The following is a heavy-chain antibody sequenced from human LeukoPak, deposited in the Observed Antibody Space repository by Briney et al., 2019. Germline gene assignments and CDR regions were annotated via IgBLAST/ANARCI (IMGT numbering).Heavy chain of an antibody. J-gene: IGHJ4*02. CDR2: ISYDGSNK. CDR3: AKDKVSRRSSGYYLLGDY. D-gene: IGHD3-22*01. V-gene: IGHV3-30-3*01. Sequence: GGSLRLSCAASGFTFSSYAMNWVRQAPGKGLEWVAVISYDGSNKYHADSVKGRFTISRDNAKNSLYLQMNSLRAEDTALYYCAKDKVSRRSSGYYLLGDYWGQGTLVTVSS. CDR1: GFTFSSYA.